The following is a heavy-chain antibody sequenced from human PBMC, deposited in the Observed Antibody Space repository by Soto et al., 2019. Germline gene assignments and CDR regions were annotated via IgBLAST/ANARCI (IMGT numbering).Heavy chain of an antibody. Sequence: QVRLVESGGGVVQPGRSLRLSCAASGFTFSSFGMHWVRQAPGKGPGWVALISYDGSKKYYADSVKGRFTMSKDNSKNTLYLKINSRRTEDTAVYDCASEHSSGYGSEYYYGRFDAWGPGTVFKVSS. CDR2: ISYDGSKK. CDR3: ASEHSSGYGSEYYYGRFDA. J-gene: IGHJ5*02. D-gene: IGHD3-10*01. V-gene: IGHV3-30*03. CDR1: GFTFSSFG.